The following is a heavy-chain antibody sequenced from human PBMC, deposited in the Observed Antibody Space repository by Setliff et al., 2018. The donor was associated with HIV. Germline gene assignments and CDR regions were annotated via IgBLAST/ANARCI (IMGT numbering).Heavy chain of an antibody. D-gene: IGHD6-13*01. J-gene: IGHJ6*03. CDR2: IYHSGST. V-gene: IGHV4-59*11. CDR1: GGSISSHY. CDR3: ARALAAAGPGYYYSYYMDV. Sequence: PSETLSPTCTVSGGSISSHYWSWIRQPPGKGLEWIGEIYHSGSTNYNPSLKSRVTISVDKSKNQFSLKLNSVTAADTAVYYCARALAAAGPGYYYSYYMDVWGKGTTVTVSS.